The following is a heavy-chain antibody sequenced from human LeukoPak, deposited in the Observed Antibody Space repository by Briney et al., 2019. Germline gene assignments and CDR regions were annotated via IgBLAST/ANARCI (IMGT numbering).Heavy chain of an antibody. CDR2: IYYSGST. CDR1: GGSISSYY. CDR3: AREEMAKLNYFDY. V-gene: IGHV4-59*01. D-gene: IGHD5-24*01. Sequence: SETLSLTCTVSGGSISSYYWSWIRQPPGKGLEWIGYIYYSGSTNYNPSLKSRDTISVDTSKNQFSLKLSSVTAAGTAVYYCAREEMAKLNYFDYWGQGTLVTVSS. J-gene: IGHJ4*02.